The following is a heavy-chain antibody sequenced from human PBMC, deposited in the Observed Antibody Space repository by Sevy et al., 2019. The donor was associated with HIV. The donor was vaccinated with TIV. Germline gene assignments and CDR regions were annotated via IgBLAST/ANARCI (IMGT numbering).Heavy chain of an antibody. CDR2: ISGSCGST. Sequence: GGSLRLSCAASGFTFSSYAMSWVRQAPGKGLEWVSAISGSCGSTYYADSVKGRFTISRDNSKNTLYLQMNSLRAEDTAVYYCAKLRGSYYGYFDYWGQGTLVTVSS. CDR3: AKLRGSYYGYFDY. CDR1: GFTFSSYA. V-gene: IGHV3-23*01. J-gene: IGHJ4*02. D-gene: IGHD1-26*01.